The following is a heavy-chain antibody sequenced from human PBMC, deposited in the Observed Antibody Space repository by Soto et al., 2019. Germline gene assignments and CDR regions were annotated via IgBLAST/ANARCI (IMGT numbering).Heavy chain of an antibody. CDR1: GGSISSGGYS. CDR3: GRLGALSGTIRNWFDP. CDR2: INHGGST. J-gene: IGHJ5*02. D-gene: IGHD5-12*01. Sequence: PSETLSLTCAVSGGSISSGGYSWSWIRQPPGKGLEWIGYINHGGSTHYNPSLKSRVTISVDTSKNQFSLKLNSVTAADTAVYYCGRLGALSGTIRNWFDPWGQGTLVTVSS. V-gene: IGHV4-30-2*03.